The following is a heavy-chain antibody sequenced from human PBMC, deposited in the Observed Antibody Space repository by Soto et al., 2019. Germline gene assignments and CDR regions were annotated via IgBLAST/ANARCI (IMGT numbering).Heavy chain of an antibody. D-gene: IGHD2-8*01. CDR1: GFTFSNYP. Sequence: HPGGSLRLSCAASGFTFSNYPMTWVRQVPGKGLEWVSTIKFNGDNTYYADSVKGRFTVSRDNSKDTLYLQMNGLRAEDTAVYYCTNYAVNGTPKPGAFEYWGQGTLVTVSS. CDR2: IKFNGDNT. J-gene: IGHJ4*02. V-gene: IGHV3-23*01. CDR3: TNYAVNGTPKPGAFEY.